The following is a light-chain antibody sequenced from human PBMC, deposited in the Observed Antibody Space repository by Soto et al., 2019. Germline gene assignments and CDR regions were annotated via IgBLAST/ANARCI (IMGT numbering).Light chain of an antibody. CDR2: TVT. J-gene: IGLJ2*01. CDR1: SSDVGGYNY. Sequence: QSALTQPASVSGSPGQSIAISCTGTSSDVGGYNYVSWYQQHPGKAPKLVIYTVTNRPSGVSDRFSGSKSGNTASLTITGLQPEDEADYYCISYADSSPVVFGGGTKLTVL. V-gene: IGLV2-14*01. CDR3: ISYADSSPVV.